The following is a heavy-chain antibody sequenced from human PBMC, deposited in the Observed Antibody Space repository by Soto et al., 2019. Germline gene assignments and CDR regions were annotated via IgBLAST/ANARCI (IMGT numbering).Heavy chain of an antibody. CDR3: ARGRSSSSSYYYYGMDV. CDR1: GGSVSSGSYY. CDR2: IYYSGST. J-gene: IGHJ6*02. D-gene: IGHD6-6*01. V-gene: IGHV4-61*01. Sequence: PSETLSLTCTVSGGSVSSGSYYWSWIRQPPGKGLEWIGYIYYSGSTNYNPSLKSRVTISVDTSKNQFSLKLSSVTAADTAVYYCARGRSSSSSYYYYGMDVWGQGTTVTVSS.